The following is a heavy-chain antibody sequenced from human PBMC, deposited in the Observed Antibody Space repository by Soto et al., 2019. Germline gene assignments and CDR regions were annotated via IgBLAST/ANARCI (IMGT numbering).Heavy chain of an antibody. CDR1: GFTFSNYA. Sequence: QVQLVESGGGVVQPGRSLRLSCGASGFTFSNYAMHWVRQAPGKGLEWVAVIWSDGTKKYYADSVKGRFTTSRDNSKNQLYLQMNSLRAEDTAVYFCARDNRHYFGSGSYPFDYWGQGTLVTVSS. CDR3: ARDNRHYFGSGSYPFDY. D-gene: IGHD3-10*01. J-gene: IGHJ4*02. CDR2: IWSDGTKK. V-gene: IGHV3-33*08.